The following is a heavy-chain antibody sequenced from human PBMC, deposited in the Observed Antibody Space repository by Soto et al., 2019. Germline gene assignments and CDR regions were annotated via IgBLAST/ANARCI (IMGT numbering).Heavy chain of an antibody. J-gene: IGHJ4*02. D-gene: IGHD3-22*01. CDR3: ARDPGVNYYDSSGYGY. CDR1: GGTFSSYA. Sequence: QVQLVQSGAEVKKPGSSVKVSCKASGGTFSSYAISWVRQAPGQGLEWMGGIIPIFGTANYAQKFQGRVTITADESTSTAYMELSSLRSEDTAVYYCARDPGVNYYDSSGYGYWGQGALVTVSS. CDR2: IIPIFGTA. V-gene: IGHV1-69*01.